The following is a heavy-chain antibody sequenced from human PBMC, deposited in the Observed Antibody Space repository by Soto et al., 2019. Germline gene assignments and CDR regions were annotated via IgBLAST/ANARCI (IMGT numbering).Heavy chain of an antibody. CDR1: GFTFITAW. J-gene: IGHJ4*02. CDR3: AADTPGVGQGEFEY. Sequence: GGSLRLSCAASGFTFITAWMNWVRQAPGKGLEWLGHIKSGGTTDYIVPVKGRFTISRDDSKNMVYLQMSSLKTEDTAVYYCAADTPGVGQGEFEYWGQGALVTVSS. CDR2: IKSGGTT. V-gene: IGHV3-15*01. D-gene: IGHD3-10*01.